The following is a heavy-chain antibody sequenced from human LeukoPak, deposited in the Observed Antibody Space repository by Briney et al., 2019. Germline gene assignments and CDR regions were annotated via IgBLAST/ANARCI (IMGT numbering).Heavy chain of an antibody. D-gene: IGHD5-12*01. J-gene: IGHJ4*02. Sequence: GKSQRLSCAGPGFIFSDYTMHWVRQAPGKGLEWVALISYERDTTHYADSVKGRFTISRDHSKNTLYLQMNSLRTEDTAVYYCAKGRGAQNGYDYLFDSWGQGTLVTVSP. CDR1: GFIFSDYT. CDR3: AKGRGAQNGYDYLFDS. CDR2: ISYERDTT. V-gene: IGHV3-30*18.